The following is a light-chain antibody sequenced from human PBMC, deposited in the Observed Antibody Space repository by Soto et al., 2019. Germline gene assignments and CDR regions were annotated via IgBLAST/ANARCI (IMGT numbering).Light chain of an antibody. CDR1: QDIGNY. V-gene: IGKV1-33*01. CDR3: QQYDTLPPYT. J-gene: IGKJ2*01. Sequence: DIQMTQSPSSLSAPVGDRVTIACQANQDIGNYLNWYQQKPGKAPRLLIYDASNLEIGVPSRFSGSGSGTDFTFTISNLQPEDIATYYCQQYDTLPPYTFGQGTKVELK. CDR2: DAS.